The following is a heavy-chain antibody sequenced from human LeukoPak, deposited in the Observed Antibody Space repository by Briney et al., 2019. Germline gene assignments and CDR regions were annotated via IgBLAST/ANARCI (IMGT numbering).Heavy chain of an antibody. J-gene: IGHJ4*02. CDR1: GFTFSSYS. CDR3: ARAALNYYDSSGYYSDY. Sequence: PGGSLRLSCAASGFTFSSYSMNWVRQAPGKGLEWVSYISSSSTIYYADSVKGRFTISRGNAKISLYLQMNSLRAEDTAVYYCARAALNYYDSSGYYSDYWGQGTLVTVSS. V-gene: IGHV3-48*04. CDR2: ISSSSTI. D-gene: IGHD3-22*01.